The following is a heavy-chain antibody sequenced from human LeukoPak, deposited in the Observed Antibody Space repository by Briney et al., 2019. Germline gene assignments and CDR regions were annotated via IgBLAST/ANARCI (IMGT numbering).Heavy chain of an antibody. D-gene: IGHD5-18*01. CDR1: GYSISSDYY. J-gene: IGHJ2*01. V-gene: IGHV4-38-2*02. CDR3: ARGYSYGRRPRDNWYFDL. Sequence: SETLSLTCTVSGYSISSDYYWGWIRQPPGKGLEWIGSISHSGTTYYNPSLKSRVTISVDTSKNQFSLKLSSVTAADTAVYYCARGYSYGRRPRDNWYFDLWGRGTLVTVSS. CDR2: ISHSGTT.